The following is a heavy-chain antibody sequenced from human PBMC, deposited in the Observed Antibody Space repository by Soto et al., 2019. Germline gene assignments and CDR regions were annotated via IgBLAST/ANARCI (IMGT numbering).Heavy chain of an antibody. CDR3: ARRVTMVRGEPYYGMDL. D-gene: IGHD3-10*01. CDR1: GYSFTSYW. CDR2: IYPGDSDT. V-gene: IGHV5-51*01. J-gene: IGHJ6*02. Sequence: GESLKISCKGSGYSFTSYWIGWVRQMPGKGLEWMGIIYPGDSDTRYSPSFQGQVTISADKSISTAYLQWSSLKASDTAMYYCARRVTMVRGEPYYGMDLWGQGSKVTVSS.